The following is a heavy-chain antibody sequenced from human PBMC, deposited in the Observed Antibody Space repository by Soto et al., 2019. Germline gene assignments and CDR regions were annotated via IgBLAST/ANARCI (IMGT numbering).Heavy chain of an antibody. CDR3: ARDRNDILTGYYGGFDY. D-gene: IGHD3-9*01. CDR2: IYYSGST. V-gene: IGHV4-59*01. CDR1: GGSISSYY. J-gene: IGHJ4*02. Sequence: SETLSLTCTVSGGSISSYYWSWIRQPPGKGLEWIGYIYYSGSTNYNPSLKSRVTISVDTSKNQFSLKLSSVTAADTAVYYCARDRNDILTGYYGGFDYWGQGTLVTVSS.